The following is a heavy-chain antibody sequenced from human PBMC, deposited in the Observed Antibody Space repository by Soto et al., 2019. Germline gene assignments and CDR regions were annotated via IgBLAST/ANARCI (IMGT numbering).Heavy chain of an antibody. CDR3: AEHPANRYYDFWSGYFDY. CDR1: GFTFSNYA. CDR2: ISGSGDST. D-gene: IGHD3-3*01. Sequence: GGFLRLSCSASGFTFSNYALSWVRQAPRKRLEWVSAISGSGDSTYYADSVKGRFTISRDNSKNTLYLQMNSLRAEDTAVYYCAEHPANRYYDFWSGYFDYWGQGTMVTVSS. V-gene: IGHV3-23*01. J-gene: IGHJ4*02.